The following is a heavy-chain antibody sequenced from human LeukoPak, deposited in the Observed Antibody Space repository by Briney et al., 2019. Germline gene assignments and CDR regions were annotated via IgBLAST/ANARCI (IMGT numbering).Heavy chain of an antibody. V-gene: IGHV3-53*01. J-gene: IGHJ4*02. CDR1: GFTVSRNY. Sequence: GGSLRLSCAASGFTVSRNYMSWVRQAPGKGLEWVSLIYNGGSTYYADSVKGRFTISRDNAKNSLYLQMNSLRAEDTAVYYCARDLRYFDWLLWEDDYWGQGTLVTVSS. CDR2: IYNGGST. CDR3: ARDLRYFDWLLWEDDY. D-gene: IGHD3-9*01.